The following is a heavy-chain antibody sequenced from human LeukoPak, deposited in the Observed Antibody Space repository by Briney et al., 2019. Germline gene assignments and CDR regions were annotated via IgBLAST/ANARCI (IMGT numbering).Heavy chain of an antibody. J-gene: IGHJ4*02. V-gene: IGHV3-7*01. CDR3: AREGSSTSFDY. D-gene: IGHD6-6*01. CDR1: GFTFTSYG. Sequence: GGSLRLSCAASGFTFTSYGMSWVRQAPGQGLEWMANIKQCKSEKYYVDSVKGRVTISRDNAKSSLYLQMNSLRSEDTAVYYCAREGSSTSFDYSSQGSLVSASS. CDR2: IKQCKSEK.